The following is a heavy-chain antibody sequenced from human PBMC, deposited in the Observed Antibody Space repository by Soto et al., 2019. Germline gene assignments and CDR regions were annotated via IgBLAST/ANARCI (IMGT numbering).Heavy chain of an antibody. J-gene: IGHJ6*02. Sequence: ASVKVSCKASGYTFTSYYMHWVRQAPGQGLEWMGIINPSGGSTSYAQKFQGRVTMTRDTSTSTVYMELSGLRSEDTAVYYCASAVWFGEFDYYYGMDVWGQGTTVTVSS. CDR1: GYTFTSYY. V-gene: IGHV1-46*01. D-gene: IGHD3-10*01. CDR2: INPSGGST. CDR3: ASAVWFGEFDYYYGMDV.